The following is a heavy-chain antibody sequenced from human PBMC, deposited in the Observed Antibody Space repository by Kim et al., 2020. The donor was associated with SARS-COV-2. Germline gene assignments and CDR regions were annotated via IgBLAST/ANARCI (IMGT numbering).Heavy chain of an antibody. J-gene: IGHJ4*02. CDR1: GFTFSSYA. CDR2: ISGSGGST. Sequence: GGSLRLSCAASGFTFSSYAMSWVRQAPGKGLEWVSAISGSGGSTYYADSVKGRFTISRDNSKNTLYLQMNSLRAEDTAVYYCAKTLITMVYRGGGLRPYDYWGQGTLVTVSS. CDR3: AKTLITMVYRGGGLRPYDY. D-gene: IGHD3-10*01. V-gene: IGHV3-23*01.